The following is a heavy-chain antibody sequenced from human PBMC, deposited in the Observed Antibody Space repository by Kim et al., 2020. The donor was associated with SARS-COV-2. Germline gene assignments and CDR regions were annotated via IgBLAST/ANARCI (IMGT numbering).Heavy chain of an antibody. CDR3: AREGFAYYDSKGAADY. Sequence: GGSLRLSCAASGFTFSSYSMHWVRQAPGKGLEWVSSISSSSSYIYYADSVKGRFTISRDNAKNSLYLQMNSLRAEDTAVYYCAREGFAYYDSKGAADYWGQGTLVTASP. CDR1: GFTFSSYS. D-gene: IGHD3-22*01. V-gene: IGHV3-21*01. CDR2: ISSSSSYI. J-gene: IGHJ4*02.